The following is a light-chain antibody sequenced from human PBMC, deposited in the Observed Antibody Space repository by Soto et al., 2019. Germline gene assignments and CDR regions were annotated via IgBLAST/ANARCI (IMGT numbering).Light chain of an antibody. CDR1: SSDVGGYNF. CDR2: DVS. CDR3: CSYAGTYTYVV. Sequence: QSVLTQPRSVSGFPGQSVTISCTGTSSDVGGYNFVSWYQHHPGKAPKVLIYDVSKRPSGVPDRFSGSKSGNTASLTISGLQAEDEADYHCCSYAGTYTYVVFGGGTKVTVL. V-gene: IGLV2-11*01. J-gene: IGLJ2*01.